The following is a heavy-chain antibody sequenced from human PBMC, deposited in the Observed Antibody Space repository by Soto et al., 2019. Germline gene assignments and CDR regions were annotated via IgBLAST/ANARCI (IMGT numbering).Heavy chain of an antibody. D-gene: IGHD2-2*01. V-gene: IGHV3-7*03. CDR2: IKQDGSEK. Sequence: GGSLRLSCAASGFTFSSYWMSWVRQAPGKGLEWVANIKQDGSEKYYVDSVKGRFTISRDNAKNSLYLQMNSLRAEDTAVYYCARQVVYCSSTSCYFHFDYWGQGTLVTVSS. J-gene: IGHJ4*02. CDR3: ARQVVYCSSTSCYFHFDY. CDR1: GFTFSSYW.